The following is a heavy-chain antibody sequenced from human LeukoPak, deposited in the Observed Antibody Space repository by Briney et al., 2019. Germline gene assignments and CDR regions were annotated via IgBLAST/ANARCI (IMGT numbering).Heavy chain of an antibody. Sequence: PGGSLRLSCVASGFTFSAYWMSWVRQAPGKGPEWVANMKQDGSEIYYVDSVKGRFTISRDNAKNSLYLQMNSLRAEDTAVYYCARDKISGATTLDRWGQGTLVTVSP. CDR1: GFTFSAYW. V-gene: IGHV3-7*05. CDR3: ARDKISGATTLDR. CDR2: MKQDGSEI. J-gene: IGHJ5*02. D-gene: IGHD1-26*01.